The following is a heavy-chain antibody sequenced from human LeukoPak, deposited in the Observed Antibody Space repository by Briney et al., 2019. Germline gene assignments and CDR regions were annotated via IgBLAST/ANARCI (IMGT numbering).Heavy chain of an antibody. CDR2: IYYSGST. CDR3: AREIAAAGTRLYYYYMDV. Sequence: PSETLSLTCTVSGGSISSYYWSWIRQPPGKGLEWIGYIYYSGSTNYNPSLKSRVTISVDTSKNQFSLKLSSVTAADTAVYYCAREIAAAGTRLYYYYMDVWAREPWSPSP. D-gene: IGHD6-13*01. V-gene: IGHV4-59*01. J-gene: IGHJ6*03. CDR1: GGSISSYY.